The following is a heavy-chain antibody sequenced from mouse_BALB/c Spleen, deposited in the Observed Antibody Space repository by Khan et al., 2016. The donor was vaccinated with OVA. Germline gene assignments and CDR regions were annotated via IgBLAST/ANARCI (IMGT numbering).Heavy chain of an antibody. V-gene: IGHV5-17*02. CDR2: ISSGSSTI. CDR1: GFTFSSFG. CDR3: TRWEVYDPPFAY. D-gene: IGHD2-12*01. J-gene: IGHJ3*01. Sequence: EVELVESGGGLVQPGGSRKLSCAASGFTFSSFGMHWVRQAPEKGLEWVAYISSGSSTIYYADTVKGRVTISRHHPQNTLFLQMTRLRSEDAAIDYCTRWEVYDPPFAYWGQGTLVTVSA.